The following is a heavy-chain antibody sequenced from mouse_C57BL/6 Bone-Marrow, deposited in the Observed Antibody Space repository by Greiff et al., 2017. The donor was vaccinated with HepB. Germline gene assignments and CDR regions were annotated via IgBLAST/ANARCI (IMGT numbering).Heavy chain of an antibody. CDR2: IDPENGDT. CDR1: GFNIKDDY. J-gene: IGHJ2*01. V-gene: IGHV14-4*01. Sequence: VQLQQSGAELVRPGASVKLSCTASGFNIKDDYMHWVKQRPEQGLEWIGWIDPENGDTEYASKFQGKATITADTSSNTAYLQLRSLTSEDTAVYYCTKDYVDYWGQGTTLTVSS. CDR3: TKDYVDY.